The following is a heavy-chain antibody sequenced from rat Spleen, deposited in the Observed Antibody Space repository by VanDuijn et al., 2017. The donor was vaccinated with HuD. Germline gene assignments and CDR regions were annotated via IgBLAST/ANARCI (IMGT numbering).Heavy chain of an antibody. CDR1: GFTFSHYW. V-gene: IGHV5-58*01. CDR3: AKFVGP. CDR2: ITNTGGST. J-gene: IGHJ2*01. Sequence: EVHLVETGGGLVQPGRSLKLSCVASGFTFSHYWMYWVRQAPGKGLEWVSSITNTGGSTYYPDSVKGRFTISRDNAENTVYLQMNSLRFEDTATYYCAKFVGPWGQGVMVTVSS.